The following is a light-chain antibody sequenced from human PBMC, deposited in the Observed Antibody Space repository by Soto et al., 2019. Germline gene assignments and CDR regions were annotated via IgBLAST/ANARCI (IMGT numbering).Light chain of an antibody. CDR3: STYTSSSTVV. J-gene: IGLJ2*01. Sequence: QSALTQPASVSGSPGQSITISCTGTSSDVGGYNYVSWYQQHPGKAPKLMIYEVSNRPSGVSNRFSGSKSGNTASLTISGRQAEVEADYYCSTYTSSSTVVFGEGTQLTVL. CDR2: EVS. CDR1: SSDVGGYNY. V-gene: IGLV2-14*01.